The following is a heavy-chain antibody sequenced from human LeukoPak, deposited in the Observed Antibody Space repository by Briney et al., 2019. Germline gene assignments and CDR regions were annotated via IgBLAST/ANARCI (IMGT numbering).Heavy chain of an antibody. J-gene: IGHJ4*02. CDR1: GFTFGTHW. CDR2: ISNDGTTT. CDR3: HSCINPNCYEF. V-gene: IGHV3-74*01. Sequence: GGSLRLSCAASGFTFGTHWMHWVRQAPGKGLMWVSCISNDGTTTSYADSVKGRFTISRDNAKSTLYLQMNSLRAEDTAVYYCHSCINPNCYEFWGQGAPVTVSS. D-gene: IGHD3/OR15-3a*01.